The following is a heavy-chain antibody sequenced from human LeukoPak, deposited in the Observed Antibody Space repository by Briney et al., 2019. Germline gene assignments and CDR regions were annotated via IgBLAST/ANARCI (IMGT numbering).Heavy chain of an antibody. V-gene: IGHV1-18*01. D-gene: IGHD3-3*01. CDR1: GYTFTSYG. Sequence: ASVKVSCKASGYTFTSYGINWVRQAPGRGLEWMGWISGYNDNTNYAQKLQGRVTMTTDTSTSTAYMEVRSLRSDDTAVHYCARVWKAVPYYDFWSGPPIDVWGKGTTVTVSS. CDR3: ARVWKAVPYYDFWSGPPIDV. J-gene: IGHJ6*04. CDR2: ISGYNDNT.